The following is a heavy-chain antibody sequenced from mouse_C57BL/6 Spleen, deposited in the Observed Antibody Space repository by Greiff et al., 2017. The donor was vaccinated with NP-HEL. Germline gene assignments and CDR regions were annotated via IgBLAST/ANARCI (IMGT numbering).Heavy chain of an antibody. J-gene: IGHJ3*01. CDR1: GYTFTSYG. V-gene: IGHV1-81*01. Sequence: VMLVESGAELARPGASVKLSCKASGYTFTSYGISWVKQRTGQGLEWIGEIYPRSGNTYYNEKFKGKATLTADKSSSTAYMELRSLTSEDSAVYFCASITTVVEGAWFAYWGQGTLVTVSA. D-gene: IGHD1-1*01. CDR3: ASITTVVEGAWFAY. CDR2: IYPRSGNT.